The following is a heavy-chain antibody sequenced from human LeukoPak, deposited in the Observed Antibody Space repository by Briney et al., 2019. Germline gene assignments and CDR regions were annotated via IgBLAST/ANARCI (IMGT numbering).Heavy chain of an antibody. Sequence: SETLSLTCTVSGGSISSHYWTWIRQPPGKGLEWIGYIYYSGSTNYNPSLKSRVTISVDTSKNQFSLKLSSVTAADTAVYYCARDILEVSSGYYYYYFDYWGQGTLVTVSS. J-gene: IGHJ4*02. CDR3: ARDILEVSSGYYYYYFDY. D-gene: IGHD3-22*01. V-gene: IGHV4-59*11. CDR1: GGSISSHY. CDR2: IYYSGST.